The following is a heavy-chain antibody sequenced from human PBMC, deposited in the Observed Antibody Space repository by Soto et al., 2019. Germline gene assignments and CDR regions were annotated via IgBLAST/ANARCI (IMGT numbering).Heavy chain of an antibody. CDR1: GFSLTADGVG. D-gene: IGHD2-21*01. J-gene: IGHJ3*01. V-gene: IGHV2-5*02. Sequence: QITLKESGPTLVKPTQPLTLTCTFSGFSLTADGVGVGWIRQPPGKALEWLALIYWDDDQRYSPSLKTRLTITKDTTKNQVVLTMTNMDPVDTGTYYCAHAYGGTSWPNDAFDVWGQGTVVTVSS. CDR2: IYWDDDQ. CDR3: AHAYGGTSWPNDAFDV.